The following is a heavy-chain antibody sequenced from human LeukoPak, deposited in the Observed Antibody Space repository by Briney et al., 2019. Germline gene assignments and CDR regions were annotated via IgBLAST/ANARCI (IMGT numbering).Heavy chain of an antibody. Sequence: GASVKVSCKASGYTFTGYYMHWVRQAPGQGLEWMGWINPNSGGTNYAQKFQGRVTMTRDTSISTAYMELRSLRSDDTAVYYCARWHRSGGSPTNWFDPWGQGTLVTVSS. CDR3: ARWHRSGGSPTNWFDP. CDR2: INPNSGGT. D-gene: IGHD2-15*01. CDR1: GYTFTGYY. V-gene: IGHV1-2*02. J-gene: IGHJ5*02.